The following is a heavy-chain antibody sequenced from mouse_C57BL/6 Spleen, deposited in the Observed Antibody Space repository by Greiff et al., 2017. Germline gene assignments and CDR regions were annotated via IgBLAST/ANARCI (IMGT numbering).Heavy chain of an antibody. CDR1: GYAFTNYL. CDR2: INPGSGGT. J-gene: IGHJ4*01. Sequence: QVQLQQSGAELVRPGTSVKVSCKASGYAFTNYLIEWVKQRPGQGLEWIGVINPGSGGTNYNEKFKGKATLTADKSSRTAYMQLSSLTSEDSAVYFCAREGAYSNPYAMDYWGQGTSVTVSA. CDR3: AREGAYSNPYAMDY. V-gene: IGHV1-54*01. D-gene: IGHD2-5*01.